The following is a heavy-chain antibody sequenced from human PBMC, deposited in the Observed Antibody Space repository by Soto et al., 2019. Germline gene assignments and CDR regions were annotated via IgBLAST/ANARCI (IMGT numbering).Heavy chain of an antibody. CDR3: ARRLYYDSSGFEGGGMDV. CDR2: IYYSGST. D-gene: IGHD3-22*01. CDR1: GGSISSSSYY. Sequence: QLQLQESGPGLVKPSETLSLTCTVSGGSISSSSYYWGWIRQPPGKGLERIGSIYYSGSTYYNPSLKSRVTISVDTSKNQFSLTLSSVTAADTAVYYCARRLYYDSSGFEGGGMDVWGQGTTVTVSS. J-gene: IGHJ6*02. V-gene: IGHV4-39*01.